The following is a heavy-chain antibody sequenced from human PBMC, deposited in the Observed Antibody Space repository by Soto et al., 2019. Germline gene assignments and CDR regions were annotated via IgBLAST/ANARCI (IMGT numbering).Heavy chain of an antibody. J-gene: IGHJ6*03. Sequence: SETLSLTCTVSGGSISSGGYYWSWIRQHPGKGLEWIGYIYYSGSTYYNPSLKSRVTISVDTSKNQFSLKLSSVTAADTAVYYCARGLPYYYYMDGWGKGTTVTVSS. CDR1: GGSISSGGYY. D-gene: IGHD4-17*01. V-gene: IGHV4-31*03. CDR3: ARGLPYYYYMDG. CDR2: IYYSGST.